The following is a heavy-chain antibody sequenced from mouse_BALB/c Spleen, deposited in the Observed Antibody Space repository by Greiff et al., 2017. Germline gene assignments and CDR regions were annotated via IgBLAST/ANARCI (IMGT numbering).Heavy chain of an antibody. CDR2: INPGSGGT. J-gene: IGHJ2*01. D-gene: IGHD2-10*02. V-gene: IGHV1-54*01. Sequence: VQLQQSGAGLVRPGTSVKVSCKASGYAFTNYLIEWVKQRPGQGLEWIGVINPGSGGTNYNEKFKGKATLTADKSSSTAYMQLSSLTSDDSAVYFCAREVWDYWGQGTTLTVSS. CDR1: GYAFTNYL. CDR3: AREVWDY.